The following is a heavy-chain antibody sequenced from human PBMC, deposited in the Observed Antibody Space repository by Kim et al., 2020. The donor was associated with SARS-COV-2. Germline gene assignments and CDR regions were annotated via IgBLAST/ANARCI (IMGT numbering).Heavy chain of an antibody. Sequence: GGSLRLSCAASGFTFSSYWMHWVRQAPGKGLVWVSRINSDGSSTSYADSVKGRFTISRDNAKNKLYLQMNSLRAEDTAVYYCARGHFFVVVPAAMRGYYYYGRDVWGQETTVTVSS. CDR2: INSDGSST. V-gene: IGHV3-74*01. J-gene: IGHJ6*02. CDR3: ARGHFFVVVPAAMRGYYYYGRDV. CDR1: GFTFSSYW. D-gene: IGHD2-2*01.